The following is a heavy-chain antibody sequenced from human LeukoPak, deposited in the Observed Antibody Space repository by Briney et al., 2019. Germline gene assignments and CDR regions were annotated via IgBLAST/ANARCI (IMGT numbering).Heavy chain of an antibody. D-gene: IGHD3-10*01. CDR2: IYYSGST. V-gene: IGHV4-39*01. CDR3: ARRGGDHARENYFDY. CDR1: GGSISSSSYY. Sequence: SETLSLTCTVSGGSISSSSYYWGWIRQPPGKGLEWIGSIYYSGSTYYNPSLKSRVTTSVDTSKNQFSLKLSSVTAADTAVYYCARRGGDHARENYFDYWGQGTLVTVSS. J-gene: IGHJ4*02.